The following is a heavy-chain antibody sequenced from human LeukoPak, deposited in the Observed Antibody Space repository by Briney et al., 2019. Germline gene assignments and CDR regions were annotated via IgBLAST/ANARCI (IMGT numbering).Heavy chain of an antibody. CDR1: GYTFTSYG. D-gene: IGHD3-16*02. J-gene: IGHJ4*02. Sequence: ASVKVSCKASGYTFTSYGISWVRQAPGQGLEWMGWISAYNGNTNYAQKLQGRVTMTTDTSPSTAYMELRSLRSDDTAVYYCARSRNPTFGGVIALFDYWGQGTLVTVSS. CDR3: ARSRNPTFGGVIALFDY. V-gene: IGHV1-18*01. CDR2: ISAYNGNT.